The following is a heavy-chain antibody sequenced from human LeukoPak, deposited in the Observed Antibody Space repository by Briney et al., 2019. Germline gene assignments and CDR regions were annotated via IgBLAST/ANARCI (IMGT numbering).Heavy chain of an antibody. CDR1: GYTFTGYY. Sequence: ASVKVSCKASGYTFTGYYMHWVRQAPGQGLEWMGGIIPIFGTANYAQKFQGRVTITTDESTSTAYMELSSLRSEDTAVYYCARSPITMIVVVNYYFDYWGQGTLVTVSS. J-gene: IGHJ4*02. V-gene: IGHV1-69*05. D-gene: IGHD3-22*01. CDR2: IIPIFGTA. CDR3: ARSPITMIVVVNYYFDY.